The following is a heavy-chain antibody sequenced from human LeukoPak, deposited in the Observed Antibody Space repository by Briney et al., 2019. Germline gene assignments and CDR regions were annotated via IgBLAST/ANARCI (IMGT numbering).Heavy chain of an antibody. CDR2: IYHSGST. Sequence: SETLSLTCTAAGGSISGYYWSWLRQPPGKGLEWIGYIYHSGSTNYNPSLKSRVTISVDTSKNQFSLKLSSVTAADTAVYFCARVGYCSGGSCYSDYYYAMDVWGQGTTVTVS. J-gene: IGHJ6*02. D-gene: IGHD2-15*01. V-gene: IGHV4-59*01. CDR1: GGSISGYY. CDR3: ARVGYCSGGSCYSDYYYAMDV.